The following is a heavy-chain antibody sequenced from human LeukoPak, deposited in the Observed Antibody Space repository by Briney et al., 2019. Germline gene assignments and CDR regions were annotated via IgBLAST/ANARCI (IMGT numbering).Heavy chain of an antibody. J-gene: IGHJ6*02. CDR1: GITLSNYG. D-gene: IGHD6-19*01. CDR3: ARARTYSSGWSIYYGMDV. Sequence: GGSLRLSCAVSGITLSNYGMSWVRQAPGKGLEWVAGLSGSGGGTNYADSVKGRFTISRDNSKNTLYLQMNSLRAEDTAVYYCARARTYSSGWSIYYGMDVWGQGTTVTVSS. CDR2: LSGSGGGT. V-gene: IGHV3-23*01.